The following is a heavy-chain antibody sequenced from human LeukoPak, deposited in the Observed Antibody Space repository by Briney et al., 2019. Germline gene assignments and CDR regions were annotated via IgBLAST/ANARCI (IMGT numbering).Heavy chain of an antibody. CDR1: GGSISSSSYY. V-gene: IGHV4-39*07. D-gene: IGHD2-2*03. J-gene: IGHJ6*03. CDR3: ARIDGYCSSTSCYLSVGDMDV. Sequence: SETLSLTCTVSGGSISSSSYYWGWIRQPPGKGLEWIGSIYYSGSTYYNPSLKSRVTISVDTSKNQFSLKLSSVTAADTAVYYCARIDGYCSSTSCYLSVGDMDVWGKGTTVTVSS. CDR2: IYYSGST.